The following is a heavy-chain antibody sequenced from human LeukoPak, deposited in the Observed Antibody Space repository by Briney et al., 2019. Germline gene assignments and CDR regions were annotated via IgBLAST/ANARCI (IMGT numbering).Heavy chain of an antibody. CDR1: GASIGSGPYY. CDR2: LYTSGTT. CDR3: ARDVNDKNLEALDP. V-gene: IGHV4-61*02. D-gene: IGHD5/OR15-5a*01. J-gene: IGHJ5*02. Sequence: PSQTLSLTCTVSGASIGSGPYYWTWNRRPAGKGLEWIGGLYTSGTTNYNPSLKSRVRMSADTSKNQFSLELTSVTAADTAVYYCARDVNDKNLEALDPWGQGTLVTVSS.